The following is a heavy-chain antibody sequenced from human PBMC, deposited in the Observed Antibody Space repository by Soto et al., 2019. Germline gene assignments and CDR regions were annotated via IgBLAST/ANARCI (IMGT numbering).Heavy chain of an antibody. CDR3: AKDQGSGWLYSFDC. CDR1: GFTCSSNA. Sequence: EVQLLESGGGLVQPGGSLRLSCAASGFTCSSNAMSWVRQAPGKGLEWVSAISGSGGSTYYADSVKGRFTISRDNSKNTLYLQMSRLTAEDTAVYYCAKDQGSGWLYSFDCWGQGTLVTVSS. CDR2: ISGSGGST. J-gene: IGHJ4*02. V-gene: IGHV3-23*01. D-gene: IGHD6-19*01.